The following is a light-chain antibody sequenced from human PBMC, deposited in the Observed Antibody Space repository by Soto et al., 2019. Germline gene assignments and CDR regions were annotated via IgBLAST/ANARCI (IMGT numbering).Light chain of an antibody. CDR3: QQYYSYPVA. V-gene: IGKV1-8*01. Sequence: SFSASTGASVTIPCLERQSISSYLNWYQQKQGKDTKFLIYAASSLQSGVPSRFSGSGSGTDFTLTISCLQSEDFATYYCQQYYSYPVAFGQGTQVDIK. CDR1: QSISSY. CDR2: AAS. J-gene: IGKJ1*01.